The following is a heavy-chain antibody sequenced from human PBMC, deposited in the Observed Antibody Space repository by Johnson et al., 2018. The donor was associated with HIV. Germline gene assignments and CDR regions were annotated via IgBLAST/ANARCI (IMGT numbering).Heavy chain of an antibody. CDR3: VNTYSGSWYDAFDI. CDR2: ISGSGGNT. CDR1: GFTFSDYY. J-gene: IGHJ3*02. V-gene: IGHV3-23*04. D-gene: IGHD6-13*01. Sequence: VQLVESVGGLVTPGGSVKLSCQGSGFTFSDYYMTWIRQAPGKGLEWVSGISGSGGNTYYADSVKGRFTISRDNSKNTLYFQMNSLRAEDTAVYYCVNTYSGSWYDAFDIWGQGTLVTVSS.